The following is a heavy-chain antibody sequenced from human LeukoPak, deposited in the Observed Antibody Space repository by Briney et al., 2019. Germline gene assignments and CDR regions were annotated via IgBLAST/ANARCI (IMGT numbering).Heavy chain of an antibody. CDR2: IVPMYGTA. CDR3: ARDRDGYNYGFDF. J-gene: IGHJ4*02. V-gene: IGHV1-69*05. D-gene: IGHD5-24*01. CDR1: GGIFSSYA. Sequence: SVTVSCKASGGIFSSYAISWVRQAPGQGLEGMAGIVPMYGTANYAQKFQGRVTITTDESTNTAYMELSSLRSEDTAVYYCARDRDGYNYGFDFWGQGTLVAVSS.